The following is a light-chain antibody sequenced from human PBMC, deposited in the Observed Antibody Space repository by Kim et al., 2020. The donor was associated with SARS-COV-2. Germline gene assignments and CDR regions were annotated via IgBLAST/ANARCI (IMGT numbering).Light chain of an antibody. Sequence: SASVGDRVPITCRASQDIRNSLHRYQHEPGKAPKLLISDASNLETGVPLRFSGSGSGTTFTFTITSLQAADIATYYCQQYDNLPYNFGQGTKLEI. CDR3: QQYDNLPYN. CDR1: QDIRNS. V-gene: IGKV1-33*01. CDR2: DAS. J-gene: IGKJ2*01.